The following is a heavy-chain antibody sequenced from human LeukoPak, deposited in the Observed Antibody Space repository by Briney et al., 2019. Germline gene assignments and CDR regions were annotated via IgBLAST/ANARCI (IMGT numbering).Heavy chain of an antibody. CDR1: GGSISSGGYS. CDR2: IYHSGST. D-gene: IGHD6-25*01. Sequence: SETLSLTCAVSGGSISSGGYSWSWIRQPPGKGLEWIGYIYHSGSTYYNPSLKSRVTISVDRSKNQFSLKLSSVTAADTAVYHCASKSAAVDYWGQGTLVTVSS. V-gene: IGHV4-30-2*01. J-gene: IGHJ4*02. CDR3: ASKSAAVDY.